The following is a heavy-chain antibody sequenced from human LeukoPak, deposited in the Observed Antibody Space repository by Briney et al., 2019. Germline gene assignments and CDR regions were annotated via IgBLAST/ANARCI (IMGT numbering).Heavy chain of an antibody. V-gene: IGHV3-21*01. Sequence: GGSLRLSCSASRFTFSSYTMNWVRQAPGKGLEWVSSIDPSSTYIYYADSVKGRFTISRDNAQNSLYLQMNSLRAEDAAVYYCTRGSYGDYEYWGQGTLVTVSS. CDR2: IDPSSTYI. J-gene: IGHJ4*02. D-gene: IGHD4-17*01. CDR1: RFTFSSYT. CDR3: TRGSYGDYEY.